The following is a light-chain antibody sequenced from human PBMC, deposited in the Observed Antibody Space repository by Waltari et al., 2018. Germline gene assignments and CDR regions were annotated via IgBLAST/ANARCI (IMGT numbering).Light chain of an antibody. CDR3: TGWDDSLNGVV. CDR1: RPTIGSNY. CDR2: SST. J-gene: IGLJ2*01. Sequence: QSVLTQPPSASGTPGQRVTISCSGSRPTIGSNYVNWYQQLPGTAPKLLIYSSTPRPSGVPDRFSGSKSGTSASLAISGLQSEDEADYYCTGWDDSLNGVVFGGGTKLTVL. V-gene: IGLV1-44*01.